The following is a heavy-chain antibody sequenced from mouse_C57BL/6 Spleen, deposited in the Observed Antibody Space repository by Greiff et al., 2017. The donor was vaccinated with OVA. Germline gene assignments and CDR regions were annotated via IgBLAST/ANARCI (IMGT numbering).Heavy chain of an antibody. CDR3: AREGGYDYDWFAY. V-gene: IGHV5-9*01. CDR1: GFTFSSYT. Sequence: DVKLVESGGGLVKPGGSLKLSCAASGFTFSSYTMSWVRQTPEKRLEWVATISGGGGNTYYPDSVKGRFTISRDNAKNTLYLQMSSLRSEDTALYYCAREGGYDYDWFAYWGQGTLVTVSA. CDR2: ISGGGGNT. J-gene: IGHJ3*01. D-gene: IGHD2-4*01.